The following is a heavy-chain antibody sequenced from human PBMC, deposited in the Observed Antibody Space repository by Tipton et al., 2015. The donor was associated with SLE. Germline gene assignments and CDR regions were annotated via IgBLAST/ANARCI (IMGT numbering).Heavy chain of an antibody. CDR3: ARDITNSSYGVPDAFDI. V-gene: IGHV4-30-2*01. Sequence: TLSLTCAVSGGSISSGGYSWSWIRQPPGKGLEWIGYIYHSGSTYYNPSLKSRVTISVDRSKNQFSLKLSSVTAADTAVYYCARDITNSSYGVPDAFDIWGQGTMVTVSS. CDR2: IYHSGST. D-gene: IGHD5-12*01. CDR1: GGSISSGGYS. J-gene: IGHJ3*02.